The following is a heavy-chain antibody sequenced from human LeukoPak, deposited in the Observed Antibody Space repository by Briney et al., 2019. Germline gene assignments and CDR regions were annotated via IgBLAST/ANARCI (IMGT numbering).Heavy chain of an antibody. CDR2: ISSSSTYI. CDR1: GFTFSSYS. V-gene: IGHV3-21*01. D-gene: IGHD4-17*01. CDR3: ATQNDYGDPPGY. Sequence: PGGSLRLSCAASGFTFSSYSMNWVRQAPGKGLEWVSSISSSSTYIYSADSVKGRFTISRDNAKNSLYLQMNSLRAEDTAVYYCATQNDYGDPPGYWGQGTLVTVSS. J-gene: IGHJ4*02.